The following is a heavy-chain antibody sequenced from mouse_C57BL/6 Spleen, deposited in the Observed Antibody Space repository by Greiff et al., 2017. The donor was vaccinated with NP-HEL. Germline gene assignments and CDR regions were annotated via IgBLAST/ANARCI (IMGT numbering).Heavy chain of an antibody. Sequence: QVQLQQSGAELVKPGASVKISCKASGYAFSSYWMNWVKQRPGKGLEWIGQIYPGDGATNYNGKFKGKAKLTADTSSSTAYMQLSSLTSEDSAVYFCARSPYDDDTDYAMDYWGQGTSVTVSS. CDR2: IYPGDGAT. CDR1: GYAFSSYW. D-gene: IGHD2-4*01. CDR3: ARSPYDDDTDYAMDY. V-gene: IGHV1-80*01. J-gene: IGHJ4*01.